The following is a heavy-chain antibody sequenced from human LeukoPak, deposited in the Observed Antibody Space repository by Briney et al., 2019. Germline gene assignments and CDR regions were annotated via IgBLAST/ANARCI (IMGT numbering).Heavy chain of an antibody. V-gene: IGHV3-7*01. J-gene: IGHJ4*02. CDR1: GFTFSSYW. CDR3: ARILDSAWGELGY. Sequence: GGSLRLSCAASGFTFSSYWMSWVRQAPGKGLEWVANIKQDGSEKYYVDSVKGRFTISRDNAKNSLYLQMNSLRAEDTAVYYCARILDSAWGELGYWGQGTLVTVSS. CDR2: IKQDGSEK. D-gene: IGHD6-19*01.